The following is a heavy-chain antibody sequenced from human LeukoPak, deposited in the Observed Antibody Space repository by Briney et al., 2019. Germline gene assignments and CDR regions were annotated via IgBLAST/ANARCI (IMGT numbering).Heavy chain of an antibody. CDR2: ISAYNGNT. CDR3: ARSDCSSTSCYCDY. Sequence: ASVKVSCKASGYTFTSYGISWVRQAPGQGLEWMGWISAYNGNTNYAQKLQGRVTVTTDTSTSTAYMELRSLRSDDTAVYYCARSDCSSTSCYCDYWGQGTLVTVSS. CDR1: GYTFTSYG. J-gene: IGHJ4*02. D-gene: IGHD2-2*01. V-gene: IGHV1-18*01.